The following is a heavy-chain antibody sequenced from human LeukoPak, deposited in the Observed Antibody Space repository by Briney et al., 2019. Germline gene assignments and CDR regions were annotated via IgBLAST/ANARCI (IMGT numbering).Heavy chain of an antibody. J-gene: IGHJ4*02. Sequence: GGSLRLSCAASGFTFSNNAMSCVRQAPGRGLEWVSDTSNSGGSAYYADSVKGRFTISRDNSKNTLYLQMDSLRADDTAVYYCARYSGSYYYPPAWDLWGQGTLVTVSS. CDR3: ARYSGSYYYPPAWDL. CDR2: TSNSGGSA. D-gene: IGHD1-26*01. V-gene: IGHV3-23*01. CDR1: GFTFSNNA.